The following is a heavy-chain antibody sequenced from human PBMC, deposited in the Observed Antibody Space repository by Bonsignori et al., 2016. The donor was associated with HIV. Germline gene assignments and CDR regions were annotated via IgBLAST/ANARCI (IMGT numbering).Heavy chain of an antibody. Sequence: VRQAPGKGLEWVSSISSSSSYIYYADSVKGRFTISRDNAKNSLYLQMNSLRAEDTAVYYCARDGRIVGATDYFDYWGQGTLVTVSS. D-gene: IGHD1-26*01. J-gene: IGHJ4*02. CDR2: ISSSSSYI. CDR3: ARDGRIVGATDYFDY. V-gene: IGHV3-21*01.